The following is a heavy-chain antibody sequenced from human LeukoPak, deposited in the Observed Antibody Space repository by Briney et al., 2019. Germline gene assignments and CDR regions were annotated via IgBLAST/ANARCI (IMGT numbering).Heavy chain of an antibody. CDR1: GFTFSSYE. CDR2: ISSSGSNI. V-gene: IGHV3-48*03. J-gene: IGHJ6*02. D-gene: IGHD1-1*01. Sequence: PGGSLRLSCAASGFTFSSYEMNWVRQAAGRVLEWALYISSSGSNIYYADSVKGRFTVSRDNAKNSLYLQMNSLRAEDTAVYYCARDERSVYGMDVWGQGTTVTVSS. CDR3: ARDERSVYGMDV.